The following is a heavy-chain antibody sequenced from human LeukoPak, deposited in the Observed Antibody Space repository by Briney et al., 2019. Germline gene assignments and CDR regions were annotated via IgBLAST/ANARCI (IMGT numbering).Heavy chain of an antibody. D-gene: IGHD3-10*01. V-gene: IGHV1-18*01. Sequence: ASVKVSCKASGFTFNSYGISWVRQAPGQGLEWMGWISAYTGNTNYAQKFQGRVSMTTDTLTTTAYMELSSLRSEDTAVYYCARDEITMVRGSHAFDIWGQGTMVTVSS. CDR3: ARDEITMVRGSHAFDI. CDR2: ISAYTGNT. CDR1: GFTFNSYG. J-gene: IGHJ3*02.